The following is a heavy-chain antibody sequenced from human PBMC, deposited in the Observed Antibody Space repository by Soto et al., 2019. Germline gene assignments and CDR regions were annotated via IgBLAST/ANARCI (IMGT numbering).Heavy chain of an antibody. CDR3: AKETYSGPLAY. D-gene: IGHD2-15*01. CDR2: ISYHGSNK. V-gene: IGHV3-30*18. J-gene: IGHJ4*02. CDR1: GFTFSSYG. Sequence: QVQLVESGGGVVQPGRSLRLSCAASGFTFSSYGMHWVRQAPGKGLEWVAVISYHGSNKYYADSVKGRFTISRDNSKNTLYLQMNSLRAEDTAVYYCAKETYSGPLAYWGQGTLVTVSS.